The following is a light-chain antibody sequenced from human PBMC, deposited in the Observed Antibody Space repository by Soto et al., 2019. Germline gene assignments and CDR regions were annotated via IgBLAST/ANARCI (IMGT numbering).Light chain of an antibody. CDR1: SSNIGASY. CDR2: DTD. V-gene: IGLV1-51*01. Sequence: QSVLTQPPSMSAAPGQKITISCSGSSSNIGASYVFWYKQFPGTAPKLLIYDTDKRPSGIPDRFSGSKSGTSATLGITRLQTGDEADYYCGAWDSSLRVVLFGGGTKLTVL. CDR3: GAWDSSLRVVL. J-gene: IGLJ3*02.